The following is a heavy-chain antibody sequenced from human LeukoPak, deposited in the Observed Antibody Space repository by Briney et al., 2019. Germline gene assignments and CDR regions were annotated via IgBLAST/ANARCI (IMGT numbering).Heavy chain of an antibody. CDR1: AYSTSNDYY. J-gene: IGHJ4*02. Sequence: SETLPLTCIVSAYSTSNDYYWDWVRQPPGKGLEWIGGLHHSGTTYYNTSLKSRVTISVDTSQKQISLKVRSVTAADTAIYFCARGPPRFVSFWGPGTLVTVSS. CDR2: LHHSGTT. D-gene: IGHD5-24*01. V-gene: IGHV4-38-2*02. CDR3: ARGPPRFVSF.